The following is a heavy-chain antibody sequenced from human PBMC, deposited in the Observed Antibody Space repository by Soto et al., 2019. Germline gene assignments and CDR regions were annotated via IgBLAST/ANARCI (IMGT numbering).Heavy chain of an antibody. J-gene: IGHJ5*02. V-gene: IGHV1-46*01. CDR3: AGEYCTNGVCYWVDP. CDR2: INPSGGST. Sequence: ASVKVSCKASGYTFTSYYMHRVRQAPGQGLEWMGIINPSGGSTSYAQKFQGRVTMTRDTSTSTVYMELSSLRSEDTAVYYCAGEYCTNGVCYWVDPWGQGTLVTVSS. D-gene: IGHD2-8*01. CDR1: GYTFTSYY.